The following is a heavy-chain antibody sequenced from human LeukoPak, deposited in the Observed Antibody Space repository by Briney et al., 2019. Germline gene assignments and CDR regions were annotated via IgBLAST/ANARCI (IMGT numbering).Heavy chain of an antibody. Sequence: GGSLRLSCAAAGYMFSDYYMSWIRQAPEKGLEWLSYISHSGSTIYYADSVKGRFTISRDNAKNSLYLQMNSLRTEDTAVYYCAKGHVVVPAAFDYWGQGTLVTVSS. D-gene: IGHD2-2*01. CDR3: AKGHVVVPAAFDY. CDR1: GYMFSDYY. V-gene: IGHV3-11*04. CDR2: ISHSGSTI. J-gene: IGHJ4*02.